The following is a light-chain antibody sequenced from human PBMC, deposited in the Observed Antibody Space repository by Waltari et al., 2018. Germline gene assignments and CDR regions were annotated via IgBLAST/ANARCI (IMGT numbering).Light chain of an antibody. CDR1: QSINNRY. Sequence: EILLTQSPGTLSLSPGETAILSCRASQSINNRYLTWYQQKPGQAHRLLIYGASSKAFGIPDRFSGSGSGTDFTLTISRLEPEDFAVYYCQQYSSLFTFGPGTRVDIK. V-gene: IGKV3-20*01. CDR3: QQYSSLFT. CDR2: GAS. J-gene: IGKJ3*01.